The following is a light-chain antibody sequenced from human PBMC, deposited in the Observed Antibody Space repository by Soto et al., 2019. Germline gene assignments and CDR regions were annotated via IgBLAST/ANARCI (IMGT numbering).Light chain of an antibody. CDR2: AAS. V-gene: IGKV1-27*01. CDR1: QGIRNF. J-gene: IGKJ3*01. CDR3: QKYSSVPV. Sequence: DIQMTQSPTSLSASVGDRVTITCRASQGIRNFVAWYQQKPGKAPKLLIYAASTLQSGVPSRFSGSGSGTDFTLTINSLQPEDGATYFCQKYSSVPVFGPGTKVEIK.